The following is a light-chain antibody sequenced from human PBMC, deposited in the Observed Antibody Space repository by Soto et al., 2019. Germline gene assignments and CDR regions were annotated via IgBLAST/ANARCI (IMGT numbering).Light chain of an antibody. Sequence: QSALTQPASVSGSPGQSITISCTGTSSDVGGYEYVSWYQQHPGKAPKLIIYEVIARPAAVSRRFSGSKSGNTASLTISGLQAEDEADYYCSSYRSGNTYVFGTVPKLTVL. J-gene: IGLJ1*01. CDR2: EVI. CDR3: SSYRSGNTYV. CDR1: SSDVGGYEY. V-gene: IGLV2-14*01.